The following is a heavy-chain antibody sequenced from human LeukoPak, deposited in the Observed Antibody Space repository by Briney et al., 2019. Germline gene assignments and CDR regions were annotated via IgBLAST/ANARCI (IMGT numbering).Heavy chain of an antibody. V-gene: IGHV1-18*01. CDR2: ISAYNGNT. CDR1: GYTFTSYG. CDR3: ARYTGITIFGVAKPTPDY. J-gene: IGHJ4*02. D-gene: IGHD3-3*01. Sequence: ASVKVTCKASGYTFTSYGISWVRQAPGQGLEWMGWISAYNGNTNYAQKLQGRVTMTTDTSTSTAYMELRSLRSDDTAMYYCARYTGITIFGVAKPTPDYWGQGTLVTVSS.